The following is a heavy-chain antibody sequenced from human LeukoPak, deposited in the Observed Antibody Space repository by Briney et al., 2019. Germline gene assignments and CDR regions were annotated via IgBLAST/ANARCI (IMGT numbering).Heavy chain of an antibody. D-gene: IGHD3-10*01. CDR1: GFTFSGYA. CDR2: ISYDGSNK. J-gene: IGHJ4*02. Sequence: GGSLRLSCAASGFTFSGYAMHWVRQAPGKGLEWVAVISYDGSNKYYADSVKGRFTISRDNSKNTLYLQMNSLRAEDTAVYYCARGVWFGEPFDYWGQGTLVTVSS. CDR3: ARGVWFGEPFDY. V-gene: IGHV3-30-3*01.